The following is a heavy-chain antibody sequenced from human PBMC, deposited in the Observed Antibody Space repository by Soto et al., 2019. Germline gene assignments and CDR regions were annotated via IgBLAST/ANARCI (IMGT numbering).Heavy chain of an antibody. CDR1: GFTFSSYG. CDR3: ASDYYGSGKGAFDI. D-gene: IGHD3-10*01. J-gene: IGHJ3*02. Sequence: QVQLVESGGGVVQPGRSLRLSCAASGFTFSSYGMHWVRQAPGKGLEWVAVISYDGSNKYYADSVKGRFTISRDNAKNSLYLQMNSLRAEDTAVYYCASDYYGSGKGAFDIWGQGTMVTVSS. V-gene: IGHV3-30*03. CDR2: ISYDGSNK.